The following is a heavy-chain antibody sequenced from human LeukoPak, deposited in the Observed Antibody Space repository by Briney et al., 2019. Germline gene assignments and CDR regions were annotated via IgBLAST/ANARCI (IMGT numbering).Heavy chain of an antibody. V-gene: IGHV4-59*01. D-gene: IGHD3-22*01. J-gene: IGHJ4*02. Sequence: SSETLSLTCTVSGGSISSYYWSWIRQPQGKGLEWIGYIYYSGSTNYNPSLKSRVTISVDTSKNQFSLKLSSVTAADTAVYYCVRGYDSSGYEYFDYWGQGTLVTVSS. CDR1: GGSISSYY. CDR2: IYYSGST. CDR3: VRGYDSSGYEYFDY.